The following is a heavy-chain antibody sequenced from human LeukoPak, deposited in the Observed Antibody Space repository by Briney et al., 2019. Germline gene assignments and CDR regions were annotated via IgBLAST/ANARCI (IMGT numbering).Heavy chain of an antibody. J-gene: IGHJ3*01. Sequence: AGGSLRLSCAASGLSFSSFAMSWVRQGPARGLEWVSSIRGNGETFYADSVKGRFTISRDNSENTLYLQMNSLRVEDSAVYYCAKDVDSGGRLAFDFWGQGTMVTVS. CDR3: AKDVDSGGRLAFDF. CDR1: GLSFSSFA. V-gene: IGHV3-23*01. CDR2: IRGNGET. D-gene: IGHD4-23*01.